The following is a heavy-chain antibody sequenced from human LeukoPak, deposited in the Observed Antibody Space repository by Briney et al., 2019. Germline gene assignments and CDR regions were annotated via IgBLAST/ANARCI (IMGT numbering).Heavy chain of an antibody. D-gene: IGHD3-3*01. CDR1: GLTFSNYA. Sequence: GGSLRLSCAASGLTFSNYAMTWVRQAPGKGLEWVSAVSGSGSSTYYADFVKGRFTISRDNSKNTLYLQMNNLRAEDTAVYYCAKFRMLSGRNGRDFDYWGQGTLVTVSS. CDR3: AKFRMLSGRNGRDFDY. J-gene: IGHJ4*02. V-gene: IGHV3-23*01. CDR2: VSGSGSST.